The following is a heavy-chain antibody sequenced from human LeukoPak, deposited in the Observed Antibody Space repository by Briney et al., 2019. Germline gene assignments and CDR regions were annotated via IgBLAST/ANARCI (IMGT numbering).Heavy chain of an antibody. CDR2: IYYSGST. CDR3: ARDSFYGGNAFDI. J-gene: IGHJ3*02. D-gene: IGHD4-23*01. V-gene: IGHV4-59*01. Sequence: SETLSLTCAVYGGSFSGYYWSWIRQPPGKGLEWIGYIYYSGSTNYNPSLKSRVTISVDTSKNQFSLKLSSVTAADTAVYYCARDSFYGGNAFDIWGQGTMVTVSS. CDR1: GGSFSGYY.